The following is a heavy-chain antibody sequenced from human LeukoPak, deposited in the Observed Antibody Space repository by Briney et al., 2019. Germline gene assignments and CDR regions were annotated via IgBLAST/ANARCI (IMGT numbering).Heavy chain of an antibody. Sequence: GGSLRLSRVASGFPFSSYWMTWVRQAPGKGLEWVANIKQDGSKKSYVDSVKGRFTISRDNAKNSLYLQMNSLRAEDTAIYYCTRVGYIDEGIDYWGQGTLVTVSS. V-gene: IGHV3-7*04. D-gene: IGHD5-24*01. J-gene: IGHJ4*02. CDR2: IKQDGSKK. CDR3: TRVGYIDEGIDY. CDR1: GFPFSSYW.